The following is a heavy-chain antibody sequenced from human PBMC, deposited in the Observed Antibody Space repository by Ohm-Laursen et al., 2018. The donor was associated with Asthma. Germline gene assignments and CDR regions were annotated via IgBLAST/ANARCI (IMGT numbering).Heavy chain of an antibody. J-gene: IGHJ6*02. Sequence: ATVKISCKVSGYTFTDYYMHWVRQAPGQGLEWMGGSDPEDGETIYAQKFQGRVTMTEDTSTDTAYMELSSLRSEDTAVYYCATDAHCSGGSCYTTSFYYGMDVWGQGTTVTVSS. CDR2: SDPEDGET. D-gene: IGHD2-15*01. V-gene: IGHV1-69-2*01. CDR1: GYTFTDYY. CDR3: ATDAHCSGGSCYTTSFYYGMDV.